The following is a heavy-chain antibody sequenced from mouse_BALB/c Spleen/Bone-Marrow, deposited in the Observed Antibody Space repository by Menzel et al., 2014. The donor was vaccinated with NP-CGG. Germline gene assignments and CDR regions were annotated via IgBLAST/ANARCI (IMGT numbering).Heavy chain of an antibody. D-gene: IGHD2-1*01. CDR2: IRNKANGYTT. Sequence: EVKLVESGGGLVQPGDSLRLSCATSGFTFTDYYMSWVRQPPGKALEWLGFIRNKANGYTTVYSASVKGRFTISRDNSQSILYLQMNTLRAEDSATYYCARDYGNYVRFAYWGQGTLVTVSA. V-gene: IGHV7-3*02. J-gene: IGHJ3*01. CDR3: ARDYGNYVRFAY. CDR1: GFTFTDYY.